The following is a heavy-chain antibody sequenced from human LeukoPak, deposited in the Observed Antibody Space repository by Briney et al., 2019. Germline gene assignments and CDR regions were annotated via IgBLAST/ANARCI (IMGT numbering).Heavy chain of an antibody. Sequence: AGGSLRLSCAASGFTFSSYAMSWVRQAPGKGLEWVSAISGSGGSTYYADSVKGRFTISRDNSKNTLYLQMNSLRAEDTAIYYCAKDSYSWNYGQFDYWGQGTLVTVSS. CDR2: ISGSGGST. V-gene: IGHV3-23*01. CDR1: GFTFSSYA. CDR3: AKDSYSWNYGQFDY. J-gene: IGHJ4*02. D-gene: IGHD1-7*01.